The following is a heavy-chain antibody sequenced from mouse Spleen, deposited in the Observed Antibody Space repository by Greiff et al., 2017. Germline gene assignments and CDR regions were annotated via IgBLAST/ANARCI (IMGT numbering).Heavy chain of an antibody. D-gene: IGHD1-1*01. Sequence: EVQLQQSGAELVKPGASVKLSCTASGFNIKDTYMHWVKQRPEQGLEWIGRIDPANGNTKYDPKFQGKATITADTSSNTAYLQLSSLTSEDTAVYYCASAGSTGAMDYWGQGTSVTVSS. CDR2: IDPANGNT. V-gene: IGHV14-3*02. CDR3: ASAGSTGAMDY. CDR1: GFNIKDTY. J-gene: IGHJ4*01.